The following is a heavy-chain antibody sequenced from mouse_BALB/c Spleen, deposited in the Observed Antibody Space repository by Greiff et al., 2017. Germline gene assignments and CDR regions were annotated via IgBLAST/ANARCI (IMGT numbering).Heavy chain of an antibody. V-gene: IGHV3-2*02. Sequence: EVKLMESGPGLVKPSQSLSLTCTVTGYSITSDYAWNWIRQFPGNKLEWMGYISYSGSTSYNPSLKSRISITRDTSKNQFFLQLNSVTTEDTATYYCASLHYYGSYAMDYWGQGTSVTVSS. CDR2: ISYSGST. D-gene: IGHD1-2*01. J-gene: IGHJ4*01. CDR3: ASLHYYGSYAMDY. CDR1: GYSITSDYA.